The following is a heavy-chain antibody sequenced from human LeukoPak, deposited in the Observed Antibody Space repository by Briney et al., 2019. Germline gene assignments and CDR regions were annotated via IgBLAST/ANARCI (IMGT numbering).Heavy chain of an antibody. CDR1: GYTFTSYD. V-gene: IGHV1-8*01. CDR3: ARDRDVVVVAARTFDY. D-gene: IGHD2-15*01. CDR2: MNPNSGNT. J-gene: IGHJ4*02. Sequence: ASVKVSCKASGYTFTSYDINWVRQATGQGLEWMGWMNPNSGNTGYAQKFQGRVTMTRNTSISTAYMELSRLRSDDTAVYYCARDRDVVVVAARTFDYWGQGTLVTVSS.